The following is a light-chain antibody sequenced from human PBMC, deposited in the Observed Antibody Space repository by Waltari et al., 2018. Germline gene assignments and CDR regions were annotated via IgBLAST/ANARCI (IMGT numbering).Light chain of an antibody. Sequence: QSALTQPASVSGSPGQSITIFCTGTTHDVGGYNFVYLYQNHPGKAPKLIIYEVTKRPSGVSTRFSGSKSGNTASLTISGLQAEDEADYYCHSYTGSRTYVFGTGTKVTVL. CDR2: EVT. CDR3: HSYTGSRTYV. J-gene: IGLJ1*01. V-gene: IGLV2-14*01. CDR1: THDVGGYNF.